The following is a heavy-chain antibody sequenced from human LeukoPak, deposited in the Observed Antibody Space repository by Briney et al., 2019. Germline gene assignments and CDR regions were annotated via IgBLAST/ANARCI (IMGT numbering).Heavy chain of an antibody. J-gene: IGHJ6*02. Sequence: GGSLRLSCAASGFTFSSYGMHWVRQAPGKGLEWVAVISYDGSNKYYADSVKGRFTISRDNSKNTLYLQMNSLRAEDTAVYYCAKDIMKVAPYYYYGMDVWGQGTTVTVSS. CDR2: ISYDGSNK. D-gene: IGHD3-16*01. V-gene: IGHV3-30*18. CDR3: AKDIMKVAPYYYYGMDV. CDR1: GFTFSSYG.